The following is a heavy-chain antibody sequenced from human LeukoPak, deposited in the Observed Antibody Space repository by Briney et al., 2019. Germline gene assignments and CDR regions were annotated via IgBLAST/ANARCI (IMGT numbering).Heavy chain of an antibody. V-gene: IGHV3-23*01. J-gene: IGHJ3*02. Sequence: GGSLRLSCAASGFTFSSYAMSWVRQASGKGLEWVSTISGSGGSTYYVDSVKGRFTISRDNSKNTLYLQMNSLRAEDTAVYYCVKDQVWLNDAFDIWGQGTMVTVSS. CDR2: ISGSGGST. CDR1: GFTFSSYA. D-gene: IGHD5-24*01. CDR3: VKDQVWLNDAFDI.